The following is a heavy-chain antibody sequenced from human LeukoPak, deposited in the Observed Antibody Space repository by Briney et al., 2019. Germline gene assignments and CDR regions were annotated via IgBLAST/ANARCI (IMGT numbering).Heavy chain of an antibody. CDR1: GGSFSGYY. CDR2: INHSGST. Sequence: SETLSLTCAVYGGSFSGYYWSWIRQPPGKGLEWIGEINHSGSTNYNPSLKSRVTISVDTSKNQFSLKLSSVTAADTAVYYCARGRLYVWGSYREPVTYYFDYWGQGTLVTVSS. D-gene: IGHD3-16*02. V-gene: IGHV4-34*01. J-gene: IGHJ4*02. CDR3: ARGRLYVWGSYREPVTYYFDY.